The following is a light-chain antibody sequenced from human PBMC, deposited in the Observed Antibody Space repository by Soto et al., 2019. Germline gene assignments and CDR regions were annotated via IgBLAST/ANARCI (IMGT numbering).Light chain of an antibody. V-gene: IGKV3-20*01. CDR1: QSVSSN. CDR3: QKYGSSPTT. Sequence: DIVMTQSPATLSVSAGDSATLSCRASQSVSSNLAWYQQKTGQAPRLLIYGESNRATGIPDRLSGSGSGTDFDLTISSLEPEDFAVYYCQKYGSSPTTFGQGTKVDIK. CDR2: GES. J-gene: IGKJ1*01.